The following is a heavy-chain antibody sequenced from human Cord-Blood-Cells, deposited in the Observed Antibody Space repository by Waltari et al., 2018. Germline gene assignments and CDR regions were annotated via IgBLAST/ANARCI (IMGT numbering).Heavy chain of an antibody. D-gene: IGHD3-16*01. V-gene: IGHV1-18*01. J-gene: IGHJ5*02. CDR2: ISAYNGNT. CDR3: ARARFGGATSWFDP. Sequence: QVQLVQSGAEVKKPGDSVKVSCQASGYTVTSHGISWVRHAPGQGLEWMGWISAYNGNTNYAQKLQGRVTMTTDTSTSTAYMELRSLRSDDTAMYYCARARFGGATSWFDPWGQGTLVTVSS. CDR1: GYTVTSHG.